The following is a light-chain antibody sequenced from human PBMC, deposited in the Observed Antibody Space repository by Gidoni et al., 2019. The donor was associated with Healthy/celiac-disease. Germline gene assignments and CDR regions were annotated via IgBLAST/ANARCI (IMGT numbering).Light chain of an antibody. CDR3: QQSSNWPLT. V-gene: IGKV3-11*01. CDR1: QSVSSY. CDR2: DAS. Sequence: EIVLTQSPATLSLSPGERATLSCRASQSVSSYLAWYQQQPGQAPRLLIYDASNRATGIPARFSGSGSGTDFTLTSSSLEPEDFAVYYCQQSSNWPLTFGGGTKVEIK. J-gene: IGKJ4*01.